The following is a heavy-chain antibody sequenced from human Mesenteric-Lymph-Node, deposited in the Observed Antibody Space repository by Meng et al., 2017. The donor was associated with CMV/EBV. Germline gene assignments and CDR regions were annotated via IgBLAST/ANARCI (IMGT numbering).Heavy chain of an antibody. V-gene: IGHV3-21*01. CDR1: GFTFSSYS. Sequence: GESLKISCAASGFTFSSYSMNWVRQVPGKGLEWVSSITSSSTYYADSVMGRFTISRDNAKNSLYLQMNSLRAEDTAVFYCARGNFCSSTSCSPRYYYGMDVWGQGTTVTVSS. CDR3: ARGNFCSSTSCSPRYYYGMDV. J-gene: IGHJ6*02. CDR2: ITSSSTY. D-gene: IGHD2-2*01.